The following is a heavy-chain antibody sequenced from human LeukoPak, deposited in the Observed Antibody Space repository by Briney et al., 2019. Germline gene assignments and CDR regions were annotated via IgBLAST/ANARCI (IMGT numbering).Heavy chain of an antibody. CDR3: ARAEYSSSSGGMDV. V-gene: IGHV3-48*03. CDR2: ISSSGSTI. CDR1: GFTFSSYE. D-gene: IGHD6-6*01. J-gene: IGHJ6*02. Sequence: GGSLRLYCTASGFTFSSYEMNWVPQAPGKGLEWVSYISSSGSTIYYADSVKGRFTISRDNAKKSLYLQMNSLRAEDTAVYYCARAEYSSSSGGMDVWGQGTTVTVSS.